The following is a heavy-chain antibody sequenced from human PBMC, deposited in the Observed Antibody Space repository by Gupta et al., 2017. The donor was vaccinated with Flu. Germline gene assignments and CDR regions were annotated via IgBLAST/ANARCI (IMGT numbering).Heavy chain of an antibody. CDR3: AIYLGPTHY. J-gene: IGHJ4*02. CDR1: GGSLRNYY. CDR2: IHFSGST. D-gene: IGHD1-26*01. V-gene: IGHV4-59*01. Sequence: SLTCTVSGGSLRNYYWSWIRQPPGKGLEWMGSIHFSGSTNYNPSLKSRVTISADTSENQFSLKLNSVTAADTAVYYCAIYLGPTHYWGQGTLVTVSS.